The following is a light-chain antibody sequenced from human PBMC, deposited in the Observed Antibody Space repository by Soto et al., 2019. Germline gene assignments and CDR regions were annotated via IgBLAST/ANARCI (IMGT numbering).Light chain of an antibody. Sequence: SVLTQPPSVSWAPGQKVTISCPGSSPNIGAGYDVHWYQQLPGTAPKLLIYGNSNRPSGVPDRFSGSKSGTSASLAITGLQAEDEADYYCQSYDSSLSDVFGTGTKVTVL. CDR3: QSYDSSLSDV. CDR1: SPNIGAGYD. CDR2: GNS. J-gene: IGLJ1*01. V-gene: IGLV1-40*01.